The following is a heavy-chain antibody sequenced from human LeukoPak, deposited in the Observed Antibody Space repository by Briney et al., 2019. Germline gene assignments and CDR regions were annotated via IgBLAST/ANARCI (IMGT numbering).Heavy chain of an antibody. CDR2: IYYSGST. Sequence: SETLSLTCTVSGGSISSGDYYWSWIRQPPGKGLEWIGYIYYSGSTYYNPSLKSRVTISVDTSKNQFSLKLSSVTAADTAVYYCARGGGREWELPYNYWGQGTLVTVSS. D-gene: IGHD1-26*01. CDR3: ARGGGREWELPYNY. V-gene: IGHV4-30-4*08. J-gene: IGHJ4*02. CDR1: GGSISSGDYY.